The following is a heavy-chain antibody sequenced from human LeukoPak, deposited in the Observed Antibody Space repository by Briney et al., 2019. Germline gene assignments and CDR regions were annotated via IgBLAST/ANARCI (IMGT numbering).Heavy chain of an antibody. D-gene: IGHD3-10*01. V-gene: IGHV1-24*01. CDR2: LDPEDGET. CDR1: GYTLTELS. Sequence: ASVKVSCKVSGYTLTELSMHWVRQAPGKGLEWMGGLDPEDGETIYAQKFQGRVTMTEDTSTDTAYMELSSLKSEDTAVYYYARGRFGELRSDYYFDYWGQGTLVTVSS. J-gene: IGHJ4*02. CDR3: ARGRFGELRSDYYFDY.